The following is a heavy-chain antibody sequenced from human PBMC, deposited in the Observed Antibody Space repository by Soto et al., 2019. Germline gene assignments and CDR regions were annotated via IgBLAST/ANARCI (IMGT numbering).Heavy chain of an antibody. CDR3: VRDRGYSYGYPRFDY. CDR2: IWNDGSNK. CDR1: GFTFSSYG. Sequence: QVQLVESGGGVVQPGRSLRLSCAASGFTFSSYGMRWVRQAPGKGLERGAVIWNDGSNKYYAESVKGRFTISRDNSKNKVYLQMNSLRAEDTAVYYCVRDRGYSYGYPRFDYWGQGTLVTVSS. D-gene: IGHD5-18*01. V-gene: IGHV3-33*01. J-gene: IGHJ4*02.